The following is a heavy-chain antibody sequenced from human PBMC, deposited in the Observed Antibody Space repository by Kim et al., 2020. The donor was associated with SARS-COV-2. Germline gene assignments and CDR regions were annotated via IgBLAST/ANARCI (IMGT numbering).Heavy chain of an antibody. CDR3: ARESSPYDSSGYYQFSHYYGMDV. V-gene: IGHV3-7*01. CDR1: GFTFSSYW. D-gene: IGHD3-22*01. Sequence: GGSLRLSCAASGFTFSSYWMSWVRQAPGKGLEWVANIKQDGSEKYYVDSVKGRFTISRDNAKNSLYLQMNSLRAEDTAVYYCARESSPYDSSGYYQFSHYYGMDVWGQGTTVTVSS. CDR2: IKQDGSEK. J-gene: IGHJ6*02.